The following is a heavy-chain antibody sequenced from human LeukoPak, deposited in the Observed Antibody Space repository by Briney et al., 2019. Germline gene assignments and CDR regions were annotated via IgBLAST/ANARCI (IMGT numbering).Heavy chain of an antibody. CDR3: ARASMGGRDYHLDS. D-gene: IGHD4/OR15-4a*01. CDR1: GFTFSSYW. Sequence: PGGSLRLSCAASGFTFSSYWMTWVRQAPGKGLEWVANIKTDGSHTYYVDFVKGRFTISRDNAKNLLFLQLDSLRADDTGVYYCARASMGGRDYHLDSWGQGTLVTVSS. J-gene: IGHJ4*02. V-gene: IGHV3-7*01. CDR2: IKTDGSHT.